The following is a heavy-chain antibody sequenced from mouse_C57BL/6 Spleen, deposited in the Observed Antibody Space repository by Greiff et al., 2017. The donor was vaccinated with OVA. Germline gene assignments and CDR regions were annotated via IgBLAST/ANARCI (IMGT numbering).Heavy chain of an antibody. Sequence: DVQLQESGGGLVKPGGSLKLSCAASGFTFSSYAMSWVRQTPEKRLEWVATISDGGSYTYYPDNVKGRFTISRDNAKNNLYLQMSHLKSEDTAMYYCAREFMTTVVAKNVDVWGTGTTVTVSS. J-gene: IGHJ1*03. CDR2: ISDGGSYT. D-gene: IGHD1-1*01. CDR3: AREFMTTVVAKNVDV. V-gene: IGHV5-4*01. CDR1: GFTFSSYA.